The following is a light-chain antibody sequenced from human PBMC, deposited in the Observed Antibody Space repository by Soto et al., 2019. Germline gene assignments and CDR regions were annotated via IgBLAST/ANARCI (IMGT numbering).Light chain of an antibody. CDR1: SSDVGGYNY. Sequence: QSALTQPASVSGSPGQSITISCTGTSSDVGGYNYVSWYQQHPGKAPKLMIYDVINRPSGVSNRFSGSKSGNSASLTISGLQAEDEADSYCSSYTSSSTYVVFGGGTKLTVL. CDR2: DVI. J-gene: IGLJ2*01. CDR3: SSYTSSSTYVV. V-gene: IGLV2-14*03.